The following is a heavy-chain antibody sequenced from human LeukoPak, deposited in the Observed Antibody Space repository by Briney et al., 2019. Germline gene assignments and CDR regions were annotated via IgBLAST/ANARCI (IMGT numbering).Heavy chain of an antibody. CDR3: AREVGATLLD. Sequence: SETLSLTCNVSAGSISSYYWTWIRQPAGKGLEWIGRMYIFGSTNYNPSLKSRVTMSVDTSKNQFSLNLRSMTAADTAVYFCAREVGATLLDWGQGTLVTVSS. V-gene: IGHV4-4*07. CDR1: AGSISSYY. CDR2: MYIFGST. D-gene: IGHD1-26*01. J-gene: IGHJ4*02.